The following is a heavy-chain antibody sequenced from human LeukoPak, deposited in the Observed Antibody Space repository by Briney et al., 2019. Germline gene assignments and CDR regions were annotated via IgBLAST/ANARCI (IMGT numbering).Heavy chain of an antibody. Sequence: ASVKVSCKASGYTFTGYYMHWVRRAPGQGLEWMGWINPNSGGTNYAQKFQGRVTMTRDTSISTAYMELSRLRSDDTAVYHCARDQSWFDAFDIWGQGTMVTVSS. CDR2: INPNSGGT. J-gene: IGHJ3*02. V-gene: IGHV1-2*02. CDR3: ARDQSWFDAFDI. D-gene: IGHD3-9*01. CDR1: GYTFTGYY.